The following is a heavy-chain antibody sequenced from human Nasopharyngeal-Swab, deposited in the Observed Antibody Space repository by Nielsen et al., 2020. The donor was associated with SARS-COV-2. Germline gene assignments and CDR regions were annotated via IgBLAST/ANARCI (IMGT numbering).Heavy chain of an antibody. CDR3: ARDQAPDEIQLWGYYYYGMDV. Sequence: GESLKISCAASGFTFSSYAMHWVRQAPGKGLEWVAVISYDGSNKYYADSVKGRFTISRDNSKNTPYLQMNSLRAEDTAVYYCARDQAPDEIQLWGYYYYGMDVWGQGTTVTVSS. V-gene: IGHV3-30*04. CDR1: GFTFSSYA. J-gene: IGHJ6*02. CDR2: ISYDGSNK. D-gene: IGHD5-18*01.